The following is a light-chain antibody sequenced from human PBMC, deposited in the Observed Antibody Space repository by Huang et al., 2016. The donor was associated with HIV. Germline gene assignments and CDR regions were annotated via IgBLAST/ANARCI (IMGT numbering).Light chain of an antibody. Sequence: DIQMTQSPSSLSASVGDTVTITCRASQIIGNKVHWYQQKPGKATNHLIYKASNLQSGVPTRFSGSGSGTDVTLTIRGLQPEDFAVYYCQQRYSSWWTFGQGTKVEI. CDR2: KAS. CDR1: QIIGNK. J-gene: IGKJ1*01. CDR3: QQRYSSWWT. V-gene: IGKV1-39*01.